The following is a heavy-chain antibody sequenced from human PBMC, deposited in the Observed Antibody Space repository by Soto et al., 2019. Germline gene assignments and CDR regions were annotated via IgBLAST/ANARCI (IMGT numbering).Heavy chain of an antibody. CDR2: ISAYNCNT. V-gene: IGHV1-18*04. CDR1: GYTYTRYG. Sequence: VKVSSKVSGYTYTRYGISWVRQAPGQGLEWMGWISAYNCNTNYSHKLQVRVTMTTHTSTSTAYMYLSSLISDDTAVYYCARDEAHIAAAASVDYWGQGTLVTVSS. J-gene: IGHJ4*02. D-gene: IGHD6-13*01. CDR3: ARDEAHIAAAASVDY.